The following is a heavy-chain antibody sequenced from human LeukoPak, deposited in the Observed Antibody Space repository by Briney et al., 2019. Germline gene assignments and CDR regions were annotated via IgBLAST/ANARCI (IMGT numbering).Heavy chain of an antibody. D-gene: IGHD6-19*01. CDR2: INPNSGGT. V-gene: IGHV1-2*02. CDR1: GYTFTGYY. CDR3: ARDLSLAVPVQGY. Sequence: GASVKVSCKASGYTFTGYYMHWVRQAPGQGLEWMGWINPNSGGTNYAQKFQGRVTMTRDTSISTAYMEPSRLRSDDTAVYYCARDLSLAVPVQGYWGQGTLVTVSS. J-gene: IGHJ4*02.